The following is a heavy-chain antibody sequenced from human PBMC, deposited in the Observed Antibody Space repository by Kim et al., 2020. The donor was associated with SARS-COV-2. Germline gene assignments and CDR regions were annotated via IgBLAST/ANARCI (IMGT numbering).Heavy chain of an antibody. CDR1: GGSIRSYY. Sequence: SETLSLTCSVSGGSIRSYYWTWIRQPPGKRLEWIGYVYHTGNTNYNPSLRGRVTISLDTSKRQFSLTLTSVTAADTAVYCCASSGVGAIGWFDPWGQGTLVSVSS. CDR2: VYHTGNT. CDR3: ASSGVGAIGWFDP. J-gene: IGHJ5*02. V-gene: IGHV4-59*01. D-gene: IGHD1-26*01.